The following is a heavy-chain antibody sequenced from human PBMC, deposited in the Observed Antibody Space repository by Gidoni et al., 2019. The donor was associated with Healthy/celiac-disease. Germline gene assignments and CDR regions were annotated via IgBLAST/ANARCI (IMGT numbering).Heavy chain of an antibody. J-gene: IGHJ2*01. CDR3: ARLDLYGDGAWYFDL. CDR2: IYYSGST. D-gene: IGHD4-17*01. CDR1: GGSISSSY. Sequence: QVQLQESGPGLVKPSETLSLTCTVPGGSISSSYWRWIRQPPGKGLEWIGYIYYSGSTNYNPSLKSRVTISVDTSKNQFSLKLSSVTAADTAVYYCARLDLYGDGAWYFDLWGRGTLVTVSS. V-gene: IGHV4-59*08.